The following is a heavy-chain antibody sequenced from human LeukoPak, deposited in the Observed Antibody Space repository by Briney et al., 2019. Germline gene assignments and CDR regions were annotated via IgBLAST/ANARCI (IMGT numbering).Heavy chain of an antibody. D-gene: IGHD3-22*01. Sequence: GGSLRLSCAASGFTFSNARLSWVRKAPGKGLEWVGRSKSKTDGGTTDYAAPLKGRFTISRDDSKNTLYLQMNSLKTEDTAVYYCTTRFLNYYDSSRDYFDYWGQGTLVTVSS. V-gene: IGHV3-15*01. J-gene: IGHJ4*02. CDR3: TTRFLNYYDSSRDYFDY. CDR2: SKSKTDGGTT. CDR1: GFTFSNAR.